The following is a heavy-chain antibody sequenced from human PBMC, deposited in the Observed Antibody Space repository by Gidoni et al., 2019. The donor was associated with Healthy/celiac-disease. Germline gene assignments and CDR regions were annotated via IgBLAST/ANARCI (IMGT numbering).Heavy chain of an antibody. J-gene: IGHJ4*02. CDR1: GFTFRSYA. V-gene: IGHV3-23*01. D-gene: IGHD6-19*01. CDR3: AKDRQQWLVQGGFDY. CDR2: ISGSGGST. Sequence: EVQMLDSGGGLVQPGGSLRLSCAASGFTFRSYAMSWVRQDPWKGLGWVSAISGSGGSTDYADSVKGRFTISRDNSKNTLYLQMNSLRAEDTAVYYCAKDRQQWLVQGGFDYWGQGTLVTVSS.